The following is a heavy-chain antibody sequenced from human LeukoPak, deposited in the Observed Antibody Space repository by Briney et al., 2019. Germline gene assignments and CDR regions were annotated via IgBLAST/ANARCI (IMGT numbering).Heavy chain of an antibody. CDR3: ARVRGLLTGYYKVGAFDI. Sequence: GGSLRLSCAASGFTFSSYSMNWVRQAPGKGLEWVSSISSSSRYINYADSVKGRFTISRDNAKNSLYLQMNSLRAEDTAVYYCARVRGLLTGYYKVGAFDIWGQGTMVTVSS. CDR1: GFTFSSYS. CDR2: ISSSSRYI. J-gene: IGHJ3*02. V-gene: IGHV3-21*01. D-gene: IGHD3-9*01.